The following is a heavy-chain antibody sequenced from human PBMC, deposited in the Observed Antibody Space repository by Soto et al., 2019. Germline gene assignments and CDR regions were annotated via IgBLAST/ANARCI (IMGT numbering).Heavy chain of an antibody. Sequence: GGSLRLSCAASGFTFSSYAMSWVRQAPGKGLEWVSAISGSGGSTYYADSVKGRFTISRDNSKNTLYLKMNSLRAEDTAVYYCAKDYYYGSGSSLAFDIWGQGTMDTVSS. CDR3: AKDYYYGSGSSLAFDI. J-gene: IGHJ3*02. D-gene: IGHD3-10*01. V-gene: IGHV3-23*01. CDR1: GFTFSSYA. CDR2: ISGSGGST.